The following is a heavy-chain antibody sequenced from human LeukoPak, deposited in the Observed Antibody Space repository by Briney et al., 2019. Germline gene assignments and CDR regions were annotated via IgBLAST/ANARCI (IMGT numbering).Heavy chain of an antibody. D-gene: IGHD3-10*01. Sequence: SQTLSLTCTVSGGSISSGSYYWSWIRQPAGKGLEWIGRIYTSGSTYYNPSLKSRVTISVDTSKNQFSLKLSSVTAADTAVYYCARQFYTATVLFWFDLWGQGTLVTVSS. V-gene: IGHV4-61*02. J-gene: IGHJ5*02. CDR2: IYTSGST. CDR3: ARQFYTATVLFWFDL. CDR1: GGSISSGSYY.